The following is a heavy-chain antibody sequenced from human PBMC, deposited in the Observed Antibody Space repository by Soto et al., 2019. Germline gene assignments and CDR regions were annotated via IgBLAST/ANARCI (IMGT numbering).Heavy chain of an antibody. CDR2: TIPNFGTA. CDR1: GGTFSSYG. D-gene: IGHD3-22*01. CDR3: ARIRSDSSSYYLDY. V-gene: IGHV1-69*13. J-gene: IGHJ4*02. Sequence: AVKVSCKASGGTFSSYGISWVRQAPGQGLEWMGGTIPNFGTAHDALKFQGRVTISADESTSTAYMELSSLRYEDTAVYYCARIRSDSSSYYLDYWGQGTPVTVS.